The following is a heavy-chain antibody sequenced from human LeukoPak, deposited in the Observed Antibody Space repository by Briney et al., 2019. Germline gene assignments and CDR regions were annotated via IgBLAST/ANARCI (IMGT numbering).Heavy chain of an antibody. D-gene: IGHD1-26*01. CDR1: GFTFSGYG. V-gene: IGHV3-30*03. CDR2: ISYDGSNK. Sequence: GGSLRLSCAASGFTFSGYGMHWVRQAPGKGLEWVAVISYDGSNKYFADSVKGRFTISRDNPKSTLYLQMNSLRAEDTAVYYCVRDLGGRSGHWGQGTLVTVSS. J-gene: IGHJ4*02. CDR3: VRDLGGRSGH.